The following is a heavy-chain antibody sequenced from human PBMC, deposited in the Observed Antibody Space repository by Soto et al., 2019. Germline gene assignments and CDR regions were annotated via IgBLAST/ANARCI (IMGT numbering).Heavy chain of an antibody. D-gene: IGHD3-16*01. CDR3: AREWGYYSDF. J-gene: IGHJ4*02. Sequence: QVQLQESGPGLVKPSETLSLTCTVSGGSISSYYWSWIRQPPGKGLEWIGYIYYSGSTNYNPSLTSRVTISVDTSKNQFSLKLSSVTAADTAVYYCAREWGYYSDFWGQGTLVTVSS. CDR2: IYYSGST. V-gene: IGHV4-59*01. CDR1: GGSISSYY.